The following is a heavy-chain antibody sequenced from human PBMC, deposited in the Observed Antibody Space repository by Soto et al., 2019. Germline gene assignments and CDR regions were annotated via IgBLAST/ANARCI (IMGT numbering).Heavy chain of an antibody. CDR1: GCSISNYY. CDR3: ARDHPHSYGVYYFDY. CDR2: VYSSGST. J-gene: IGHJ4*02. V-gene: IGHV4-59*01. Sequence: PSETLSLTCTVSGCSISNYYWSWIRQPPGKGLEWIGYVYSSGSTHYNPSLQSRVTISADTSKNQVSLKVNSVTAADTAVYYCARDHPHSYGVYYFDYWGQGAPVTVSS. D-gene: IGHD5-18*01.